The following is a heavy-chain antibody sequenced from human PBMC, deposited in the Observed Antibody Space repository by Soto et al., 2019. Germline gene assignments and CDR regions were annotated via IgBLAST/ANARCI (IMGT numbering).Heavy chain of an antibody. J-gene: IGHJ3*02. D-gene: IGHD6-6*01. CDR1: GFSFSSYG. CDR3: AKDRRQLSALDM. V-gene: IGHV3-30*18. CDR2: ISNDGNRK. Sequence: WGSLRLSCAASGFSFSSYGMHWVRQAPGRGLEWVTVISNDGNRKYYGESVKGRFSVSRDNDKDTLYLQMNGLRPEDTGVYYCAKDRRQLSALDMWGQGTTVTVSS.